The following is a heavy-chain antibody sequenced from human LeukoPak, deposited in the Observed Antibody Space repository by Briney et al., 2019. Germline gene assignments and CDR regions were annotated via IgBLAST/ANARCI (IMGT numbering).Heavy chain of an antibody. D-gene: IGHD6-19*01. CDR3: VVTQKWLAFDY. CDR1: GGSISGRY. V-gene: IGHV4-59*08. Sequence: PSETLSLTCAVSGGSISGRYWSWIRQPPGKGLEWIANWRYDGSPNYTPSLESRATISLDTSKNQFSLRLTSVTAADTAVYYCVVTQKWLAFDYWGQGILITVSS. J-gene: IGHJ4*02. CDR2: WRYDGSP.